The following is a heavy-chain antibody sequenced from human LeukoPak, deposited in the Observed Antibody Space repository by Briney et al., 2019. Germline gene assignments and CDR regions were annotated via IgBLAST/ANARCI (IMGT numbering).Heavy chain of an antibody. J-gene: IGHJ6*03. D-gene: IGHD3-10*01. CDR3: ARGQRGGLSGNWGGLFASYYTYYYMDV. CDR2: INPSDGAT. CDR1: GYTFTMYY. Sequence: ASVKVSCKASGYTFTMYYIHWVRQAPGQGLEWMGMINPSDGATTYAQRFQGRVTMTRDMSTTTVYMDLRRLRSENTAVYFCARGQRGGLSGNWGGLFASYYTYYYMDVWGRGTTVTVSS. V-gene: IGHV1-46*01.